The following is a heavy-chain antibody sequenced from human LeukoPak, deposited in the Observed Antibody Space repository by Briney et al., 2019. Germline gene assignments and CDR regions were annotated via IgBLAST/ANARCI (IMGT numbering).Heavy chain of an antibody. CDR2: IYYSGST. Sequence: SETLSLTCTVSGGSISSYYWSWIRQPPGKGLEWIGYIYYSGSTNYNPSLKSRVTMSVDTSKNQFSLKLSSVTAADTAVYYCARDLTVRGTIWFDPWGQGTLVTVSS. CDR3: ARDLTVRGTIWFDP. D-gene: IGHD4-11*01. V-gene: IGHV4-59*12. J-gene: IGHJ5*02. CDR1: GGSISSYY.